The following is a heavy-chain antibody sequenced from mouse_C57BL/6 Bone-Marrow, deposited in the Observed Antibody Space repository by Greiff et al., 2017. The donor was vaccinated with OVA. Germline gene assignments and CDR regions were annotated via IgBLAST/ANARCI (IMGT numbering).Heavy chain of an antibody. Sequence: EVQVVESEGGLVQPGSSMKLSCTASGFTFSDYYMAWVSQVPEKGLEWVANINYDGSSTYYLDSLKSRFIISRDKAKNILYLQMSSLKSEDTATYYCARDLWYFDVWGTGTTVTVSS. CDR1: GFTFSDYY. J-gene: IGHJ1*03. CDR2: INYDGSST. CDR3: ARDLWYFDV. V-gene: IGHV5-16*01.